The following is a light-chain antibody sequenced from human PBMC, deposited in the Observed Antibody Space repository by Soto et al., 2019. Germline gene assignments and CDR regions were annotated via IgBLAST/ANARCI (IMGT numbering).Light chain of an antibody. Sequence: QSALTQPASVSGSPGQSITISCTGTSSDVGGYIYVSWYQQHPGKAPKLMIYDVTSRPSGVSYRFSGSKSGNTASLTISGLQAEDEADYSCVLYMGSGISVFGGGTKLTVL. CDR2: DVT. V-gene: IGLV2-14*01. CDR3: VLYMGSGISV. CDR1: SSDVGGYIY. J-gene: IGLJ3*02.